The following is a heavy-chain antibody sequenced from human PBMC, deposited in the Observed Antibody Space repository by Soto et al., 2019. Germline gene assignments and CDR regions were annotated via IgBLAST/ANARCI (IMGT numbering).Heavy chain of an antibody. J-gene: IGHJ4*02. Sequence: GGSLRLSCAASGFTFRNYAMHWVRQSPGKGLEWVAVIWYDGSNENYADSVKGRFTISRDNSKNTLFLQMNSLRAEDTAVYYCARDGIEYSGYDLEYCGKGALVTVSS. V-gene: IGHV3-33*01. CDR1: GFTFRNYA. D-gene: IGHD5-12*01. CDR3: ARDGIEYSGYDLEY. CDR2: IWYDGSNE.